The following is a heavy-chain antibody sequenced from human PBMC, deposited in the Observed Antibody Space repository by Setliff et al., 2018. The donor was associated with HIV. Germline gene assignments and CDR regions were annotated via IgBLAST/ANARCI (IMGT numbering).Heavy chain of an antibody. J-gene: IGHJ4*02. V-gene: IGHV1-69*05. D-gene: IGHD3-3*01. CDR2: IIPIFGTA. Sequence: GASVKVSCKASGCSFINYGISWARQAPGQGLEWMGGIIPIFGTANYAQKFQGRVTITTDESTSTAYMELSSLRSEDTAVYYCARAISGYYTGIWDYWGQGTLVTVSS. CDR3: ARAISGYYTGIWDY. CDR1: GCSFINYG.